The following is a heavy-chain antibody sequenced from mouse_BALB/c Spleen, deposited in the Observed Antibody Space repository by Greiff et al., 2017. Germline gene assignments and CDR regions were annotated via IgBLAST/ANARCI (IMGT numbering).Heavy chain of an antibody. CDR2: ILPGSGST. CDR1: GYTFSSYW. CDR3: ARGKYGNYDAMDY. V-gene: IGHV1-9*01. D-gene: IGHD2-10*02. Sequence: VQGVESGAELMKPGASVKISCKATGYTFSSYWIEWVKQRPGHGLEWIGEILPGSGSTNYNEKFKGKATFTADTSSNTAYMQLSSLTSEDSAVYYCARGKYGNYDAMDYWGQGTSVTVSS. J-gene: IGHJ4*01.